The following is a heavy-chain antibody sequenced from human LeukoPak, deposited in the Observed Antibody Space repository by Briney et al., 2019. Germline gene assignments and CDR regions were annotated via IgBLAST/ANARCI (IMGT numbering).Heavy chain of an antibody. V-gene: IGHV3-72*01. Sequence: GGSLRLSCAASGFTFSDHSMDWVRQAPGKGLEWVGRTRDKANSYTTEYAASVKGRFAISRDDPKNSLYLQMDSRRTEDTAVYYCARRYNSGHDYWGQGTLVTVSS. CDR2: TRDKANSYTT. D-gene: IGHD6-19*01. J-gene: IGHJ4*02. CDR3: ARRYNSGHDY. CDR1: GFTFSDHS.